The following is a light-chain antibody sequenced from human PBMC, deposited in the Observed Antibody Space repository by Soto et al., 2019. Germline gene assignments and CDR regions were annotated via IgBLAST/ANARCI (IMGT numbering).Light chain of an antibody. CDR3: QQAKSLPYT. CDR2: GGF. V-gene: IGKV1-12*01. Sequence: DIQMTQSPSSVSGAVGDRVSITCRASQDIDRWLAWYQQRPGKAPKLLICGGFNLQSGVPSRFSGSGSGTDYTLTISNLQPEDFATDYCQQAKSLPYTVGQGTKLEIK. J-gene: IGKJ2*01. CDR1: QDIDRW.